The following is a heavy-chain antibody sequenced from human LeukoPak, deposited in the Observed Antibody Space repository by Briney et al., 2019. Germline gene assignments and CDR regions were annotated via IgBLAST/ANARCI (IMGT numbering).Heavy chain of an antibody. CDR2: IYSTGST. J-gene: IGHJ4*02. D-gene: IGHD3-10*01. CDR1: GFTVSTVY. V-gene: IGHV3-66*01. CDR3: ARGVLRGVYDF. Sequence: GGSLRLSCAASGFTVSTVYMSWVRQAPGKGLEWVSIIYSTGSTYNSDSVKGRFTISRDNSKNTLYLQMNSLRGEDTAVCYCARGVLRGVYDFWGQGTLLTVSS.